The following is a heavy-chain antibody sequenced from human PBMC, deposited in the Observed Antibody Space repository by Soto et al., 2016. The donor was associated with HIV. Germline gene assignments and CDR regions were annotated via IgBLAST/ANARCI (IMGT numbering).Heavy chain of an antibody. CDR2: ISSTGSNR. CDR3: ARGGDYGIWYHFEN. Sequence: VQLVESGGGLVKPGGSLRLSCAASGFTFSDYYMSWIRQAPGKGLEWVSYISSTGSNRYYADSVKGRFTISRDNSYNSLYLQINSLSAEDTAVYYCARGGDYGIWYHFENWGQGTLVTVSS. J-gene: IGHJ4*02. CDR1: GFTFSDYY. D-gene: IGHD4-17*01. V-gene: IGHV3-11*04.